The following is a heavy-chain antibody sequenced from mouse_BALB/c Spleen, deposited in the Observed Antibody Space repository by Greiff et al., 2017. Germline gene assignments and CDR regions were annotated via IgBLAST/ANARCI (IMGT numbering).Heavy chain of an antibody. CDR2: IRNKANGYTT. CDR3: ARGDGNYDY. D-gene: IGHD2-1*01. V-gene: IGHV7-3*02. CDR1: GFTFTDYY. Sequence: DVHLVESGGGLVQPGGSLRLSCATSGFTFTDYYMSWVRQPPGKALEWLGFIRNKANGYTTEYSASVKGRFTISRDNSQSILYLQMNTLRAEDSATYYCARGDGNYDYWGQGTTLTVSS. J-gene: IGHJ2*01.